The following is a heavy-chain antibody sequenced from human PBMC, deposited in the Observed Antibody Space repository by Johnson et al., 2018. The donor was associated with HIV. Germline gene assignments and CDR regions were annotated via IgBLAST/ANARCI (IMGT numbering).Heavy chain of an antibody. V-gene: IGHV3-7*05. D-gene: IGHD4/OR15-4a*01. Sequence: VQLVESGGGVVQPGRSLRLSCAASGLTFSSYWMSWVRQAPGKGLEWVANIKQDGSEKYYEDSVKGRFTISRDNAKNSLYLQMNSLRAEDTAVYYCARDDYSFHIWGRGTLVTVSS. J-gene: IGHJ3*02. CDR1: GLTFSSYW. CDR3: ARDDYSFHI. CDR2: IKQDGSEK.